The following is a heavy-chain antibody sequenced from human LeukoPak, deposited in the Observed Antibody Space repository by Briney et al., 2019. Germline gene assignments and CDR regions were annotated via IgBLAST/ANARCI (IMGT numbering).Heavy chain of an antibody. CDR1: GGSISSSSYY. J-gene: IGHJ4*02. Sequence: PSGTLSLTCTVSGGSISSSSYYWGWLRQPPGKGREWVGNIYYDGNTYYNPSLKSRVTITKDTYKRQFSLRLSSVTAADTAVYYCARRNSGSSLSDSWGQETLVTVSS. CDR3: ARRNSGSSLSDS. V-gene: IGHV4-39*01. D-gene: IGHD6-6*01. CDR2: IYYDGNT.